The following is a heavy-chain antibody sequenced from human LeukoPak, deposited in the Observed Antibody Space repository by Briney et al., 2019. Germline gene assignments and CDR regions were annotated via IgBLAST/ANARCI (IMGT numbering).Heavy chain of an antibody. D-gene: IGHD1-26*01. CDR1: GFTFSSYG. J-gene: IGHJ4*02. V-gene: IGHV3-21*01. CDR3: AREATTGPRPYYFDY. CDR2: ISSSSSYI. Sequence: PGGSLRLSCAASGFTFSSYGMHWVRQAPGKGLEWVSSISSSSSYIYYADSVKGRFTISRDNAKNSLYLQMNSLRAEDTAVYYCAREATTGPRPYYFDYWGQGTLVTVSS.